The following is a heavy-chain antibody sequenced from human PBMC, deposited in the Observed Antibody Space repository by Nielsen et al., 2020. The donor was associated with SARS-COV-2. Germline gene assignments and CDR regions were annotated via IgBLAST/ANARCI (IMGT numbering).Heavy chain of an antibody. J-gene: IGHJ4*02. D-gene: IGHD3-16*01. CDR2: IKQDGSEK. CDR3: ARDRYDYVWGSYGAYYFDY. V-gene: IGHV3-7*01. Sequence: VRQAPGKGLEWVANIKQDGSEKYYVDSVKGRFTISRDNAKNTLYLQMNSLRAEDTAVYYCARDRYDYVWGSYGAYYFDYWGQGTLVTVSS.